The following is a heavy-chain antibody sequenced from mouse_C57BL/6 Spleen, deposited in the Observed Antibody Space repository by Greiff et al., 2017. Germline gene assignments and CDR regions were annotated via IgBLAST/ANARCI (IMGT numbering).Heavy chain of an antibody. CDR1: GYTFTSYG. V-gene: IGHV1-81*01. D-gene: IGHD2-1*01. CDR2: IYPRSGNT. CDR3: ARPGLGNYDAMDY. Sequence: QVQLQPSGAELARPGASVKLSCKASGYTFTSYGISWVKQRTGQGLEWIGEIYPRSGNTYYNEKFKGKATLTADKSSSTAYMELRSLTSEDSAVYFCARPGLGNYDAMDYWGQGTSVTVSS. J-gene: IGHJ4*01.